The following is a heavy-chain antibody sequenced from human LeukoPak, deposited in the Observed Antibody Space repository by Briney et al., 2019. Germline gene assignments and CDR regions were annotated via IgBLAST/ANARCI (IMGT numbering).Heavy chain of an antibody. J-gene: IGHJ4*02. CDR1: GGTFSSYA. D-gene: IGHD6-19*01. CDR2: IIPIFGTA. V-gene: IGHV1-69*13. CDR3: ARVGRESSTGWLDY. Sequence: GASVKVSRKASGGTFSSYAISWVRQAPGQGLEWMGGIIPIFGTANYAQKFQGRVTITADESTSTAYMELSSLRSEDTAVYYCARVGRESSTGWLDYWGQGTLVTVSS.